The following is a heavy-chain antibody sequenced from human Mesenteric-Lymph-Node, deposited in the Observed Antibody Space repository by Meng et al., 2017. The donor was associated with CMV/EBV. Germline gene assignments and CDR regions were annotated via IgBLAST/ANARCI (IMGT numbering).Heavy chain of an antibody. CDR2: ITSGGSTM. CDR1: GFTFSSYS. V-gene: IGHV3-48*04. D-gene: IGHD2-2*02. Sequence: GGSLRLSCAASGFTFSSYSMDWVRQAPGKGLEWVSYITSGGSTMYYADSVKGRFTISRDNAKKSLYLQMNSLRAEDTAVYYCARDGSYCGSSSCYTLGFDCWGQGTLVTVSS. CDR3: ARDGSYCGSSSCYTLGFDC. J-gene: IGHJ4*02.